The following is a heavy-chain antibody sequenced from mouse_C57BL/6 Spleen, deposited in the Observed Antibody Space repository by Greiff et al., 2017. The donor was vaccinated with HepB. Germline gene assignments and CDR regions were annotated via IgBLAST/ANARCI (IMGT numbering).Heavy chain of an antibody. D-gene: IGHD2-4*01. J-gene: IGHJ3*01. CDR3: ARSEYYDYDVWFAY. V-gene: IGHV14-3*01. CDR1: GFNIKNTY. Sequence: DVKLQESVAELVRPGASVKLSCTASGFNIKNTYMHWVKQRPEQGLEWIGRIDPANGNTKYAPKFQGKATITADTSSNTAYLQLSSLTSEDTAIYYCARSEYYDYDVWFAYWGQGTLVTVSA. CDR2: IDPANGNT.